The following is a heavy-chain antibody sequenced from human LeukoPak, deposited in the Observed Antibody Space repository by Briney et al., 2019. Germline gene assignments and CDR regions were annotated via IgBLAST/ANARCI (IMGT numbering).Heavy chain of an antibody. Sequence: PSETLSLTCTVSGYSISSGYYWGWIRQPPGKGLEWIGSIYHSGSTYYNPSLKSRVTISVDTSKNQFSLKLSSVTAADTAVYYCARDTYDFWSGYFDYWGQGTLVTVSS. D-gene: IGHD3-3*01. J-gene: IGHJ4*02. CDR2: IYHSGST. V-gene: IGHV4-38-2*02. CDR3: ARDTYDFWSGYFDY. CDR1: GYSISSGYY.